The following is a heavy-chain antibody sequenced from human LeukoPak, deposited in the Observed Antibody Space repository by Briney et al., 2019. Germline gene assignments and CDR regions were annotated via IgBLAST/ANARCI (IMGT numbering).Heavy chain of an antibody. Sequence: ASVKVSCKASGYTFTGYYMHWVRQAPGQGLEWMGIINPSGGSTSYAQKFQGRVTMTRDTSTSTVYMELSSLRSEDTAVYYCARAMITMVRGVPYYYYYMDVWGKGTTVTISS. V-gene: IGHV1-46*01. CDR2: INPSGGST. J-gene: IGHJ6*03. D-gene: IGHD3-10*01. CDR1: GYTFTGYY. CDR3: ARAMITMVRGVPYYYYYMDV.